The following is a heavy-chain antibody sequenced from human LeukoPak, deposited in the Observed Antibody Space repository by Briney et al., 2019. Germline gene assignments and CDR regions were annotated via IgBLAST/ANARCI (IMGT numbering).Heavy chain of an antibody. J-gene: IGHJ5*02. D-gene: IGHD4-17*01. V-gene: IGHV4-59*11. CDR2: IYYSGST. Sequence: NPSETLSLTCSVSGGSISSHYWSWIRQPPGKGLEWIGYIYYSGSTKYNPSLKSRVTISVDTSKNQFSLKLSSVTAADTAVYYCARGGTTVTPGLLWFDPWGQGTLATASS. CDR1: GGSISSHY. CDR3: ARGGTTVTPGLLWFDP.